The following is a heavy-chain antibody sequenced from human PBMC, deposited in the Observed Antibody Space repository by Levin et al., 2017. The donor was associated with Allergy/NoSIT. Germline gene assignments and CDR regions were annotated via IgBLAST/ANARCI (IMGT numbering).Heavy chain of an antibody. J-gene: IGHJ4*02. D-gene: IGHD3-10*01. CDR2: ISSSSSYT. Sequence: GESLKISCAASGFTFSDYYMSWIRQAPGKGLEWVSYISSSSSYTNYADSVKGRFTISRDNAKNSLYLQMNSLRAEDTAVYYCARDLYYYGSGSDYRYPFDYWGQGTLVTVSS. V-gene: IGHV3-11*05. CDR1: GFTFSDYY. CDR3: ARDLYYYGSGSDYRYPFDY.